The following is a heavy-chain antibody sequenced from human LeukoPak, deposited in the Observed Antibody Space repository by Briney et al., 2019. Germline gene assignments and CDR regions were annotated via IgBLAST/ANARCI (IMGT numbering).Heavy chain of an antibody. Sequence: PGGSLRLSCAASGFTFSNYSMNWVRQAPGKGLEWVANIKQDGSAKYYVDSVKGRFTISRDNAKNSLYLQMNSLGAEDTAAYYCARTIREQWLTIDYWGQGTLVAVSS. V-gene: IGHV3-7*04. D-gene: IGHD6-19*01. J-gene: IGHJ4*02. CDR2: IKQDGSAK. CDR1: GFTFSNYS. CDR3: ARTIREQWLTIDY.